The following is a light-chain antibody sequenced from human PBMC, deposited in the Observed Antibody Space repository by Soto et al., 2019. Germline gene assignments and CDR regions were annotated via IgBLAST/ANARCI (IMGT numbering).Light chain of an antibody. J-gene: IGLJ3*02. CDR3: ETWDSNTRV. V-gene: IGLV4-60*02. CDR1: SGHSSYI. Sequence: LVLTQSSSASASLGSSVKLTCTLSSGHSSYIIAWHQQQPWKAPRYLMKLEGSGSYNKGSAVPDRFSGSSSGADRYLTISNLQLEDEADYYCETWDSNTRVFGGGTKLTVL. CDR2: LEGSGSY.